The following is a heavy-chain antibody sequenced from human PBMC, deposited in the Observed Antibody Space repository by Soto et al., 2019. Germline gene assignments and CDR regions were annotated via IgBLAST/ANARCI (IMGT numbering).Heavy chain of an antibody. Sequence: QVQLVESGGGVVQPGRSLRLSCAASGFTFSSYAMHWVRQAPGKGLEWVAVISYDGSNKYYADSVKGRFTISRDNSKSTLYLQMNSLRAEDTAVYYCARGAPEIDYWGQGTLVTVSS. CDR1: GFTFSSYA. V-gene: IGHV3-30-3*01. CDR3: ARGAPEIDY. J-gene: IGHJ4*02. CDR2: ISYDGSNK.